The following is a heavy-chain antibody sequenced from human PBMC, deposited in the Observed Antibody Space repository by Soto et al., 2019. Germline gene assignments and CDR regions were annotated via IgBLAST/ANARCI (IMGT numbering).Heavy chain of an antibody. CDR3: GRSGLSGYPRGYVDY. V-gene: IGHV1-69*01. J-gene: IGHJ4*02. CDR2: IIPIFGTA. Sequence: QVQLVQSGAEVKKPGSSVKVSCKASGGTFSSYAISWVRQAPGQGLEWMGGIIPIFGTATSAQKFQGRVTSTADESTSTAYMELSSLRSEDTALYYCGRSGLSGYPRGYVDYWGQGTLVTVSS. D-gene: IGHD3-22*01. CDR1: GGTFSSYA.